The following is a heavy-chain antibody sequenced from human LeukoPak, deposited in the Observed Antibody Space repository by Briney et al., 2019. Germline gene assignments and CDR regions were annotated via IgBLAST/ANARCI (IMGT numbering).Heavy chain of an antibody. CDR2: IIPIFGTA. CDR1: GGTFSSYA. V-gene: IGHV1-69*05. J-gene: IGHJ4*02. Sequence: ASVKVSCKASGGTFSSYAISWVRQAPGQGLEWMGRIIPIFGTANYAQKFQGRVTITTDESTSTAYMELSSLRSEDTAVYYCAREWELHFDYWGQGTLVTVSS. D-gene: IGHD1-26*01. CDR3: AREWELHFDY.